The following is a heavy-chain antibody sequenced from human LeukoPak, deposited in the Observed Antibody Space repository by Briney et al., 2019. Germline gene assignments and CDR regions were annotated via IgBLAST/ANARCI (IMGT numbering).Heavy chain of an antibody. CDR2: IYHSGST. J-gene: IGHJ4*02. CDR3: ARLPYCSGGNCYSLGLVY. Sequence: SETLSLTCTVSGGSISSGGYYWSWIRQPPGKGLEWIGYIYHSGSTYYNPSLKSRVTISVDRSENQFSLKLSSVTAADTAVYYCARLPYCSGGNCYSLGLVYWGLGTLVTVSS. V-gene: IGHV4-30-2*01. D-gene: IGHD2-15*01. CDR1: GGSISSGGYY.